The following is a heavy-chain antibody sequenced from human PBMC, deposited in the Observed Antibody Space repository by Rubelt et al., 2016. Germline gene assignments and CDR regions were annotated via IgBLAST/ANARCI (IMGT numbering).Heavy chain of an antibody. D-gene: IGHD1-26*01. J-gene: IGHJ4*02. CDR2: IVYSGDSQ. Sequence: EVQLVESGGGLVKPGGSLRLSCVASGFIFNDYSMNWVRQPPGKGLEWVSTIVYSGDSQYYADSVKGRFTISRDNARNSLFLQMNNLGADDTAVYYCARDGSEWSRDYWGPGTLVTVSS. V-gene: IGHV3-21*01. CDR1: GFIFNDYS. CDR3: ARDGSEWSRDY.